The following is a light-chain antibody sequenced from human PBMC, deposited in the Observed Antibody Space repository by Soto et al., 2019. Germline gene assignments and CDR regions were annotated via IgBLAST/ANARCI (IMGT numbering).Light chain of an antibody. V-gene: IGKV1-5*03. CDR1: QSINNW. CDR3: QQYNSHSYT. Sequence: DIQMTQSPSTLSASVGDRVTITCRASQSINNWLAWYQQKPGKAPKLLIYKASNLQSGVPSRFSGSGSGTEFTLTISSLQPDDFATYYCQQYNSHSYTFGQGTKLEIK. CDR2: KAS. J-gene: IGKJ2*01.